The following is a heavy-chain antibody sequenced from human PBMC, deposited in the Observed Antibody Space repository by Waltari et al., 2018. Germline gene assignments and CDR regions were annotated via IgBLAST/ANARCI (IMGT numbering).Heavy chain of an antibody. Sequence: QVQLVQSGAEVKKPGASVKVSCKASGYTFNSYAINWVRPATGQGLEWMGWMNPNSGNTGYAQKFQGRVTITRNTSISTAYMELSSLRSEDTAVYYCARGTYYYDSSGTDFDYWGQGTLVTVSS. CDR3: ARGTYYYDSSGTDFDY. J-gene: IGHJ4*02. CDR2: MNPNSGNT. V-gene: IGHV1-8*03. CDR1: GYTFNSYA. D-gene: IGHD3-22*01.